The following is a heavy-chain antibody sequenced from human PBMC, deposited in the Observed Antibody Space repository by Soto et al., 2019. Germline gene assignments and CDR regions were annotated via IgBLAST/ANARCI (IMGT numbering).Heavy chain of an antibody. CDR2: IKQDGSEK. D-gene: IGHD6-13*01. V-gene: IGHV3-7*03. J-gene: IGHJ5*02. CDR3: ARVGSSWYNCFDP. Sequence: GGSLRLSCAASGFTFSSYWMSWVRQAPGKGLEWVANIKQDGSEKYYVDSVKGRFTISRDNAKNSLYLQMNSLRAEDTAVYYCARVGSSWYNCFDPWGQGTLVTVSS. CDR1: GFTFSSYW.